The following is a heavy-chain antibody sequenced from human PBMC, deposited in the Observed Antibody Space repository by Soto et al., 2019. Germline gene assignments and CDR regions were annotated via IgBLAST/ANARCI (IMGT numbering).Heavy chain of an antibody. CDR3: ARDVGGRGGPVGYGYHDY. J-gene: IGHJ4*02. CDR1: GFTFSSYG. Sequence: QVQLVESGGGVVQPGRSLRLSCAASGFTFSSYGMHWVRQAPGKGLEWVAVIWYDGSNKYYADSVKGRFTISRDNSKNTLYLQMNSLRAEDTAVYYCARDVGGRGGPVGYGYHDYWGQGTLVTVSS. D-gene: IGHD2-15*01. CDR2: IWYDGSNK. V-gene: IGHV3-33*01.